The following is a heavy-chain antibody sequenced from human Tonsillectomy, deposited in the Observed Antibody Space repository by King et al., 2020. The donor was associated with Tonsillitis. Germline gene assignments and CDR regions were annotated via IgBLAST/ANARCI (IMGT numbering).Heavy chain of an antibody. CDR2: IYYSGST. CDR3: ASLPLYSGTYYAFDP. CDR1: GDSISSTSYY. J-gene: IGHJ5*02. Sequence: QLQESGPGLVKPSETLSLTCTVSGDSISSTSYYWGWIRQPPGKGLEWIGNIYYSGSTYYTPSLKSRVTISVDTSKNQFSLKVSSVTAADTAVYYCASLPLYSGTYYAFDPWGQGTLVTVSS. D-gene: IGHD1-26*01. V-gene: IGHV4-39*07.